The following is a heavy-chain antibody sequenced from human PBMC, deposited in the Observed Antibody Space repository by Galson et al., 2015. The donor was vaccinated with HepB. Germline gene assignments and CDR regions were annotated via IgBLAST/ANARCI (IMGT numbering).Heavy chain of an antibody. Sequence: SLRLSCAASGFIFSKYAMNWVRQAPGKGLEWVSIISGGAGDTYSKYAASVKGRFAISRDNSKNILYLEMNSLRDEDTAVYDCGKCTSRSGCFGLHLEYWGQGTLVTGSS. CDR3: GKCTSRSGCFGLHLEY. CDR1: GFIFSKYA. D-gene: IGHD6-25*01. CDR2: ISGGAGDT. V-gene: IGHV3-23*01. J-gene: IGHJ4*02.